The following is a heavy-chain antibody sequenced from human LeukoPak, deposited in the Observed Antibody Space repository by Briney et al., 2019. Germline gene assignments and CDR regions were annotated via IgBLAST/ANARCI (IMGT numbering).Heavy chain of an antibody. D-gene: IGHD3-22*01. Sequence: TGESLKISFKGSAXSFTNYWISWVRQMPGKGLEWMGRIDPGDSQTNYSPSFQGHVTISADKSISTAYLQWSSLKASDTAMYYCARHSSVLNSFDPWGQGTLVTVSS. CDR3: ARHSSVLNSFDP. CDR1: AXSFTNYW. J-gene: IGHJ5*02. V-gene: IGHV5-10-1*01. CDR2: IDPGDSQT.